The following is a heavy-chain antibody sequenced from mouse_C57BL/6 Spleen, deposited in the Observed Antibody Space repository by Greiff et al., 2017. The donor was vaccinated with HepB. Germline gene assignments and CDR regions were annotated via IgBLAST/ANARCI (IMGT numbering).Heavy chain of an antibody. D-gene: IGHD1-1*01. V-gene: IGHV1-18*01. CDR1: GYTFTDYN. CDR2: INPNNGGT. CDR3: ARGDYGSSFAY. Sequence: VQLQQSGPELVKPGASVKISCKASGYTFTDYNMDWVKQSPGKGLEWIGDINPNNGGTNYNQKFKSQATLTVDKSSSTAYMEHRRLTSEDTAVYYCARGDYGSSFAYWGQGTLVTVSA. J-gene: IGHJ3*01.